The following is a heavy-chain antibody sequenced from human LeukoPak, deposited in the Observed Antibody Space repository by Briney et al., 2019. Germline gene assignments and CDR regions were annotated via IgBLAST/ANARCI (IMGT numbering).Heavy chain of an antibody. V-gene: IGHV1-2*02. CDR3: GRGGGIAAAGGENWFDP. D-gene: IGHD6-13*01. CDR1: GYTFTGYY. CDR2: INPNSGGT. J-gene: IGHJ5*02. Sequence: GASVKVSCKASGYTFTGYYMHWVRQAPGQGLEWMGWINPNSGGTNYAQKFQGRVTMTRDTSISTAYMELSRLRSDDTALYYCGRGGGIAAAGGENWFDPWGQGTLVTVSS.